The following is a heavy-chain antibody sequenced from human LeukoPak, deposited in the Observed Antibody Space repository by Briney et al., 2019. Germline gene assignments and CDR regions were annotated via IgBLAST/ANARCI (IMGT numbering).Heavy chain of an antibody. Sequence: GSLRLSCAASGFAFSSYGMHWVRQAPGKGLEWVAVISYDGSNKYYADSVKGRFTISRDNSKNTLYLQMNSLRAEDTAVYYCAKEDSGYDYGGVDYWGQGTLVTVSS. CDR1: GFAFSSYG. D-gene: IGHD5-12*01. CDR3: AKEDSGYDYGGVDY. CDR2: ISYDGSNK. J-gene: IGHJ4*02. V-gene: IGHV3-30*18.